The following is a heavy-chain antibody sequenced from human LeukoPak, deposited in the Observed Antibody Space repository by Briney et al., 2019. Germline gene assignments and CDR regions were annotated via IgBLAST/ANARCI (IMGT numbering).Heavy chain of an antibody. V-gene: IGHV4-59*01. CDR1: GGSISGYY. CDR3: ARSRDGYNSYWFDP. D-gene: IGHD5-24*01. CDR2: VYYSGSS. J-gene: IGHJ5*02. Sequence: SETLSLTCTVSGGSISGYYWSWIRQPPGKGLEWIRYVYYSGSSNYNSSLKSRVTISVDTSKNQFSLKLNSVTAADTASYYCARSRDGYNSYWFDPWGQGTLVTVSS.